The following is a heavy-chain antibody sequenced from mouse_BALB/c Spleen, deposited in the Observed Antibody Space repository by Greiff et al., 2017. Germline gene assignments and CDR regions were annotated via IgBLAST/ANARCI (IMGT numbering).Heavy chain of an antibody. CDR3: ARRNYGSSFYFDY. D-gene: IGHD1-1*01. V-gene: IGHV1S135*01. CDR1: GYSFTSYY. Sequence: VQLKESGPELMKPGASVKISCKASGYSFTSYYMHWVKQSHGKSLEWIGHIDPFNGGTSYNQKFKGKATLTVDKSSSTAYMHLSSLTSEDSAVYYCARRNYGSSFYFDYWGQGTTLTVSS. CDR2: IDPFNGGT. J-gene: IGHJ2*01.